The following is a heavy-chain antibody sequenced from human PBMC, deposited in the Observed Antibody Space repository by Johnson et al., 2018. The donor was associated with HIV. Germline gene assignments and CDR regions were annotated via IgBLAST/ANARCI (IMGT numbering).Heavy chain of an antibody. D-gene: IGHD2-8*01. J-gene: IGHJ3*02. CDR1: GFTFTTSA. CDR2: ISDSGDNT. CDR3: ARLKNGAFDI. V-gene: IGHV3-23*04. Sequence: VQLVESGGGLVQPGGSLRLSCAASGFTFTTSAMSWVRQAPGKGLEWVSAISDSGDNTYYADSVRGRFTISRDNSKNTLYLQMNSLRVEDTAVYYCARLKNGAFDIWGQGTMVTVSS.